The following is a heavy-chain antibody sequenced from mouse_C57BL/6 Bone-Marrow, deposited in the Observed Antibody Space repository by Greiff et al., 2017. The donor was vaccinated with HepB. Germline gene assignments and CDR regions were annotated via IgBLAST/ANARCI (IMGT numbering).Heavy chain of an antibody. CDR3: ALYDYDVFDV. Sequence: VQLQQSGAELVKPGASVKLSCTASGFNIKDYYMHWVKQRTEQGLEWIGRIDPEDGETKYAQKFQGKATITADTSSNTAYLQLSSLTSEDTAVYYCALYDYDVFDVWGTGTTVTVSS. V-gene: IGHV14-2*01. CDR1: GFNIKDYY. CDR2: IDPEDGET. D-gene: IGHD2-4*01. J-gene: IGHJ1*03.